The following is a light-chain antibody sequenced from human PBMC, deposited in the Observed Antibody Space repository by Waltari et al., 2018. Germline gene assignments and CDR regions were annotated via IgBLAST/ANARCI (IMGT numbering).Light chain of an antibody. J-gene: IGLJ2*01. V-gene: IGLV2-23*01. CDR1: SSDVGNYNL. Sequence: QSALTQPASVSGSPGQSITISRTGSSSDVGNYNLVSWYQQYPGKAPKLILYEGNKRPSGVSDRFSDSKSGNTASLTISGLRAEDEAHYYCCSYAGSATLVFGGGTKLTVL. CDR3: CSYAGSATLV. CDR2: EGN.